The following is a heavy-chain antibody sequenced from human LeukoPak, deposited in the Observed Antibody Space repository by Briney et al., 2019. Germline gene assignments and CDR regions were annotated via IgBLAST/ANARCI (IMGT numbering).Heavy chain of an antibody. CDR3: ARRPGSYETGHGDDY. D-gene: IGHD1-14*01. Sequence: SETLSLTCSVSGGSIGTSGFYWGWIRQPPGKGLEWIASMYYTGNTFYNPVLKSRVTISVDTSKNQFSLMLSSVTAADTAVYYCARRPGSYETGHGDDYWGQGTPVTVSS. CDR2: MYYTGNT. J-gene: IGHJ4*02. V-gene: IGHV4-39*01. CDR1: GGSIGTSGFY.